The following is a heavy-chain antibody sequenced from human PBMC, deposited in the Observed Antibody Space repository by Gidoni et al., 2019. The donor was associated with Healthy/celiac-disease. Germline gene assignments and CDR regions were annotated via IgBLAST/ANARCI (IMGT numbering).Heavy chain of an antibody. CDR2: ISSSSSYI. Sequence: EVQLVESGGGLVKPGGSLRLSCAASGFTFSSYSMNWVRQAPGKGLEWFSSISSSSSYIYYADSVKGRFTISRDNAKNSLYLQMNSLRAEDTAVYYCARDSIAARRGQNYYYYGMDVWGQGTTVTVSS. CDR3: ARDSIAARRGQNYYYYGMDV. V-gene: IGHV3-21*01. D-gene: IGHD6-6*01. CDR1: GFTFSSYS. J-gene: IGHJ6*02.